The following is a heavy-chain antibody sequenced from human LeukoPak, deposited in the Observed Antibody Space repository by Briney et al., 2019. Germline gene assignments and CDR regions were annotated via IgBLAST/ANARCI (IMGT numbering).Heavy chain of an antibody. Sequence: GGSLRLSCAASGSYWMHWVRQAPGKGLVWVSHSDGSWTSYADSVKGRFTISRDNSKNALYLQMNSLRAEDAAVYYCARQYCAGDCYYDAFDIWGQGTMVTVSS. CDR3: ARQYCAGDCYYDAFDI. V-gene: IGHV3-74*01. CDR2: SDGSWT. J-gene: IGHJ3*02. CDR1: GSYW. D-gene: IGHD2-21*02.